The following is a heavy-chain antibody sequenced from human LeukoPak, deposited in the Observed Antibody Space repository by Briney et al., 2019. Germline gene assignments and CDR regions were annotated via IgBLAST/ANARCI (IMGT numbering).Heavy chain of an antibody. V-gene: IGHV1-69*13. Sequence: SVKVSCKASGGTFSSSAISWVRQAPGQGLEWLGGILPIFGSSNYAQNFQGRVTITADESTSTAYMELSSLRSEDTAVYYCASVTTVTTKGHGAFDVWGQGTMVTVSS. CDR2: ILPIFGSS. D-gene: IGHD4-17*01. CDR1: GGTFSSSA. CDR3: ASVTTVTTKGHGAFDV. J-gene: IGHJ3*01.